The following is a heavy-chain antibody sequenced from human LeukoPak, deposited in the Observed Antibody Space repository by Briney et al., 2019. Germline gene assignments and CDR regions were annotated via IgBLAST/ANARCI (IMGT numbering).Heavy chain of an antibody. J-gene: IGHJ3*01. CDR3: ARSGSYANDAFDL. D-gene: IGHD1-26*01. CDR2: MYLSGDT. CDR1: GGSIGSYY. Sequence: RPSETLSLTCTVSGGSIGSYYWSWTRQPAGKGLEWIGRMYLSGDTNYNPSLKSRVTMSPDTSKNQFSLKLSSVTAADTAVYYCARSGSYANDAFDLWGQGAMVTVSS. V-gene: IGHV4-4*07.